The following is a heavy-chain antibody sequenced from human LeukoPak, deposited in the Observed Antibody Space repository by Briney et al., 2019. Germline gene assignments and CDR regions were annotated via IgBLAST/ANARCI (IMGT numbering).Heavy chain of an antibody. D-gene: IGHD7-27*01. CDR1: VGSISSYY. Sequence: PSETLSLTSTVSVGSISSYYWSWIPQPPGKGVWCIGYIYYSGSTNYNTSLKSRVTISVDQSKNQFSLKLSSVTAADTAVYYCARDGDPDYFDYWGQGTMVTVSS. V-gene: IGHV4-59*01. CDR3: ARDGDPDYFDY. J-gene: IGHJ4*02. CDR2: IYYSGST.